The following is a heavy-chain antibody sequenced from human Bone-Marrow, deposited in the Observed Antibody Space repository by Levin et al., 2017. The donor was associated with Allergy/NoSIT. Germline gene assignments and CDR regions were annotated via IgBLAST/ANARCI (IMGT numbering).Heavy chain of an antibody. CDR3: ASLGGRDGYNRDGFDV. D-gene: IGHD5-24*01. V-gene: IGHV4-4*07. J-gene: IGHJ3*01. Sequence: SETLSLTCTVSGGSISANYWSWIRLPAGKGLEWIGRVYASGSTDYNPSLKSRVAMSIDTSKNQYSLNVGSVTAADTAIYYCASLGGRDGYNRDGFDVWGPGTKVIVSS. CDR2: VYASGST. CDR1: GGSISANY.